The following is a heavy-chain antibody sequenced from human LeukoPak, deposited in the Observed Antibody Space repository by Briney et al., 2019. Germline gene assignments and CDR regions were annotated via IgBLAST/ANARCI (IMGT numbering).Heavy chain of an antibody. J-gene: IGHJ6*03. CDR1: GFTFSSYS. Sequence: PGGSLRLSCAASGFTFSSYSMSWVRQAPGKGLEWVSSVSSSSSYIYYADSVKGRFTISRDNAKNSLYLQMNSLRAEDTAVYYCARRGGYYYYYMDVWGKGTTVTISS. CDR2: VSSSSSYI. D-gene: IGHD3-16*01. CDR3: ARRGGYYYYYMDV. V-gene: IGHV3-21*01.